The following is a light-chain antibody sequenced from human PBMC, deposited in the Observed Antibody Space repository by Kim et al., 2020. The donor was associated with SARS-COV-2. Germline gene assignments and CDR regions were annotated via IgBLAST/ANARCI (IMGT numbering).Light chain of an antibody. CDR2: EVS. CDR1: SSDVGSYNL. J-gene: IGLJ1*01. V-gene: IGLV2-23*02. Sequence: QSALTQPASVSGSPGQSITISCTGTSSDVGSYNLVSWYQQHPGKAPRLMIYEVSKRPSGVSNRFSGFKSGNTASLTISGLQAEDEADYFCCSYTGRSAVFGTGTKVTVL. CDR3: CSYTGRSAV.